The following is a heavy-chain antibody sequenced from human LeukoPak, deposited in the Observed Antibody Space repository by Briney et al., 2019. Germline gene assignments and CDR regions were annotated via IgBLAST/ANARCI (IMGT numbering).Heavy chain of an antibody. CDR3: ARGLKPYCTNGVCYTGDY. V-gene: IGHV4-34*01. J-gene: IGHJ4*02. D-gene: IGHD2-8*01. Sequence: SETLSLTCAVYGGSFSGYYWHWIRQPPGKGLEWIGEVNPSGSTSYNPSLKSRVTISLDTSKNQFSLKLSSVTAADTAVYYCARGLKPYCTNGVCYTGDYWGQGTLVTVSS. CDR2: VNPSGST. CDR1: GGSFSGYY.